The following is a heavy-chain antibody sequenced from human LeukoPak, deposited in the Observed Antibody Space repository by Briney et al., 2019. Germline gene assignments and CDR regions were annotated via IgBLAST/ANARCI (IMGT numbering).Heavy chain of an antibody. CDR1: GYTFTGYY. Sequence: ASVKVSCKASGYTFTGYYMHWVRQAPGQGLEWMGWINLNSGGTNYAQKFQGWVTMTRDTSISTAYMELSRLRSDDTAVYYCARDLGIAAAGVYYGMDVWGKGTTVTVSS. CDR2: INLNSGGT. CDR3: ARDLGIAAAGVYYGMDV. D-gene: IGHD6-13*01. J-gene: IGHJ6*04. V-gene: IGHV1-2*04.